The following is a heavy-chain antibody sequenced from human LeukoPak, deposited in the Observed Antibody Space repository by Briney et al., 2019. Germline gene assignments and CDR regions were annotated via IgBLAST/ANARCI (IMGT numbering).Heavy chain of an antibody. J-gene: IGHJ6*03. CDR3: ARVRVVRGVLPYYYYYYYMDV. V-gene: IGHV4-34*01. CDR1: GGSFSYYY. CDR2: INHSGST. D-gene: IGHD3-10*01. Sequence: SETLSLTCAVYGGSFSYYYWSWIRQPPGRGLEWIGEINHSGSTNYNPSLKSRVTISVDTSKNQSSLKLSSVTAADTAVYYCARVRVVRGVLPYYYYYYYMDVWGKGTTVTISS.